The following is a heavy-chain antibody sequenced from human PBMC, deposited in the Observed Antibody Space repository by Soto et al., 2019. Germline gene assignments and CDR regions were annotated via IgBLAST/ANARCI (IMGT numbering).Heavy chain of an antibody. CDR1: GFTVSSNY. J-gene: IGHJ4*02. CDR2: IYSGGST. V-gene: IGHV3-53*01. CDR3: ARARAGEYYFDY. Sequence: GSLRLSCAASGFTVSSNYMSWVRQAPGKGLEWVSVIYSGGSTYYADSVQGRFTISRDNSKNTLYLQMNSLRAEDTAVFYCARARAGEYYFDYWGQGTLVTVSS. D-gene: IGHD3-16*01.